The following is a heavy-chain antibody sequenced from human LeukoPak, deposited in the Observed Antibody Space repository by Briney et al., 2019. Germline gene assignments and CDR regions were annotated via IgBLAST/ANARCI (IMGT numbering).Heavy chain of an antibody. D-gene: IGHD3-9*01. CDR2: ISSSGSTI. CDR3: ARGSRVLRYSMDV. V-gene: IGHV3-48*03. J-gene: IGHJ6*04. CDR1: GFTFSSYE. Sequence: GGSLRLSCAASGFTFSSYEMNWVRQAPGKGLEWVSYISSSGSTIYYADSVKGRFTISRDNAKNSLYLQMNSLRSDDTAVYYCARGSRVLRYSMDVWGKGTTVTISS.